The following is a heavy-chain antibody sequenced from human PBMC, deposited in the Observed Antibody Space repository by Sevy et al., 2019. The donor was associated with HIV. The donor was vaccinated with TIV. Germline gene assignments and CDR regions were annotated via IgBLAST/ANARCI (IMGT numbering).Heavy chain of an antibody. CDR3: ARDGSGGTTNSGMDV. D-gene: IGHD1-7*01. J-gene: IGHJ6*02. CDR2: IYPNSGGT. CDR1: GYTFTGDY. V-gene: IGHV1-2*05. Sequence: ASVKVSCKASGYTFTGDYLHWVRQAPGQGLEWMGRIYPNSGGTNYAQKFQGRVTMTRDTSISTAYMELGRLRYDDTGVYYCARDGSGGTTNSGMDVWGQGTTVTVSS.